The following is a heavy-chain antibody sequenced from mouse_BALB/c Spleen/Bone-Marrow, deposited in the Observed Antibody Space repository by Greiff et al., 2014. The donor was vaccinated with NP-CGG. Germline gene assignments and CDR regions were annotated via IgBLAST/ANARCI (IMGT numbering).Heavy chain of an antibody. Sequence: VQLKESGTVLARPGASVKMSCKASGYSFTSYRMHWVKQRPGQGLEWIGAIYPGNSDTTHNQKFKGKAKLTAVTSASTAYMELSSLTNEDSAVYYCTFLVKEDFAYWGQGTLVTVSA. V-gene: IGHV1-5*01. D-gene: IGHD2-10*02. J-gene: IGHJ3*01. CDR2: IYPGNSDT. CDR3: TFLVKEDFAY. CDR1: GYSFTSYR.